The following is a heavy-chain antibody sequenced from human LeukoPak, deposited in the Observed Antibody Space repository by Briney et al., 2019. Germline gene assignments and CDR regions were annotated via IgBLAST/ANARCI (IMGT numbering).Heavy chain of an antibody. J-gene: IGHJ6*04. V-gene: IGHV3-48*03. CDR2: TSSSGSTI. CDR1: GFTFSSYA. D-gene: IGHD3-10*02. Sequence: PGGSLRLSCAASGFTFSSYAMSWVRQAPGKGLEWVSYTSSSGSTIYYADSVKGRFTISRDNAKNSLYLQMNSLRAEDTAVYYCAELGITMIGGAWGKGTTVTISS. CDR3: AELGITMIGGA.